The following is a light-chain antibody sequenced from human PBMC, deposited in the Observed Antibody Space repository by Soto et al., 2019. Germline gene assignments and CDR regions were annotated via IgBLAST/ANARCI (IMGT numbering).Light chain of an antibody. CDR2: EAS. Sequence: EILLTQSPATLPVSPGERATLSCRASQSVGSNLAWFQQKPGQAPRLLIYEASNRATGIPARFSGSGSGADFTLTISSLEPEDFALYYCQQHINWPLTFGGGTKVDIK. CDR1: QSVGSN. J-gene: IGKJ4*01. V-gene: IGKV3-11*01. CDR3: QQHINWPLT.